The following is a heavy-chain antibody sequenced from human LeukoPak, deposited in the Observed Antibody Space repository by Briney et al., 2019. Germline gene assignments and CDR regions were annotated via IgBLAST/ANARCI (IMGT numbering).Heavy chain of an antibody. Sequence: TGGSLRRSCAASGFTFSDYSMHWVRQAPGKGLNWVAFIRYDGNNKYYADSVKGRFTISRDNSKNTLYLQMDSLRPEDTAVYYCAKDLLRDRWFGESWGQGTLVTVSS. CDR2: IRYDGNNK. D-gene: IGHD3-10*01. J-gene: IGHJ5*02. CDR3: AKDLLRDRWFGES. V-gene: IGHV3-30*02. CDR1: GFTFSDYS.